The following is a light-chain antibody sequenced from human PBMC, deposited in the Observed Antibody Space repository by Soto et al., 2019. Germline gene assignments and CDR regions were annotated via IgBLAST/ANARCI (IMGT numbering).Light chain of an antibody. J-gene: IGLJ3*02. V-gene: IGLV1-40*01. CDR3: QSYDSSLSGWV. Sequence: QSVLTQPPSVSGAPGQRVTIACTGSRSNIGAGYDVHWYQQLPGTAPKLLIYGNSNRPSGVPDRFSGSKSGTSASLAITGLRAEDEADYYCQSYDSSLSGWVFGGRTKLTVL. CDR2: GNS. CDR1: RSNIGAGYD.